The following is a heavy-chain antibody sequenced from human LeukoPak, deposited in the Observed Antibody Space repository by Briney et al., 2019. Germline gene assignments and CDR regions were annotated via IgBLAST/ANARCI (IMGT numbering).Heavy chain of an antibody. CDR3: MKMVRGVMYYFDY. CDR2: ISAYNGNT. Sequence: GASVKVSCKASGYTFTSYGISWVRQAPGQGLEWMGWISAYNGNTNYAQKLQGRVAMTTDTSTSTANMELSRRRSYDRGVDHCMKMVRGVMYYFDYWGQGTLVTVSS. D-gene: IGHD3-10*01. V-gene: IGHV1-18*01. J-gene: IGHJ4*02. CDR1: GYTFTSYG.